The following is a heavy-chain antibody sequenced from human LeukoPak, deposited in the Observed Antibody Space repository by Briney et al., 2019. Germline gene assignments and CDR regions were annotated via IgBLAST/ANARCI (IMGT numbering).Heavy chain of an antibody. J-gene: IGHJ5*02. CDR2: ITGSGGST. CDR1: GFTFSTYA. CDR3: AKGLEGTRFDP. D-gene: IGHD3-10*01. Sequence: PGGSLRLSCAASGFTFSTYAMDWVRQAPGKGLEWVSTITGSGGSTFYADSVKGRFTISRDNSKNTLYLQMNSLRVEDTAVYYCAKGLEGTRFDPWGQGTLVTVSS. V-gene: IGHV3-23*01.